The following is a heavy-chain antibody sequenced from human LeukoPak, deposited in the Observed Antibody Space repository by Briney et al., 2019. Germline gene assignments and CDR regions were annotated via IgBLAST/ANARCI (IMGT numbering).Heavy chain of an antibody. CDR1: GFTFSGST. V-gene: IGHV3-73*01. CDR3: TSPQAESGATYFRH. CDR2: IRGKVSSYAT. Sequence: GGSLKLSCAASGFTFSGSTMHWVRQASGKGLEWIGRIRGKVSSYATAYAASVKGRFTISRDDAKNTAYLRMDSLKTEDTAVYYCTSPQAESGATYFRHWGQGTLVTVSS. J-gene: IGHJ1*01. D-gene: IGHD5-12*01.